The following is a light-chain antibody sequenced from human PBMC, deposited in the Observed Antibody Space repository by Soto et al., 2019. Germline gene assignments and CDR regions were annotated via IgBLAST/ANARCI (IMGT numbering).Light chain of an antibody. Sequence: EIVLTQSPGALSLSPGESATLSCRASQSVSDTHVAWYQQRPGQAPRLLIYDASRRDIGVPDRFIGSGSATDFTLTISGLEPEDFAVYFCHQYGTSPQTLGQGTKVDIK. CDR3: HQYGTSPQT. V-gene: IGKV3-20*01. CDR1: QSVSDTH. J-gene: IGKJ1*01. CDR2: DAS.